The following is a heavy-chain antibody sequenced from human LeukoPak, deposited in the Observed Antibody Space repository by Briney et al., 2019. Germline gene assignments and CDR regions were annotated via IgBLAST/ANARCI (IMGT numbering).Heavy chain of an antibody. CDR2: IYNIGTT. CDR3: ARWHCSSTSCYYDY. J-gene: IGHJ4*02. CDR1: GFTVSSNY. V-gene: IGHV3-53*01. D-gene: IGHD2-2*01. Sequence: GGSLRLSCAASGFTVSSNYMSWVRQAPGKGLEWVSIIYNIGTTYYTDSVKGRFTISRDNSKNTLYLQMNSLRAEDTAVYYCARWHCSSTSCYYDYWGQGTLVTVSS.